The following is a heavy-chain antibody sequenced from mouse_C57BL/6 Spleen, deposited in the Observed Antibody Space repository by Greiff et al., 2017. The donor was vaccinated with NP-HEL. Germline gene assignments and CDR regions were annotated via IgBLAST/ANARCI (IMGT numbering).Heavy chain of an antibody. CDR1: GYAFSSSW. CDR3: AKTGSNWYFDV. V-gene: IGHV1-82*01. J-gene: IGHJ1*03. CDR2: IYPGDGDT. D-gene: IGHD4-1*01. Sequence: QVQLQQSGPELVKPGASVKISCKASGYAFSSSWMNWVKQRPGEGLEWIGRIYPGDGDTNYNGKFKGKATLTADKSSSTAYMQLSSLTSEDSAVYFCAKTGSNWYFDVWGTGTTVTVSS.